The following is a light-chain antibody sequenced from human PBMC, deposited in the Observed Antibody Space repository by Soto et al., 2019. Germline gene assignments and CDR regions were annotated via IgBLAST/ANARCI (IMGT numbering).Light chain of an antibody. CDR2: GAS. J-gene: IGKJ4*01. CDR3: QQYNNWPLA. CDR1: RSVSSN. Sequence: EIVMTQSPATLSVSPGERATLCCRASRSVSSNLAWYQQKPGQAPRLLIYGASTRATGIPARFSGSGSGTEFTLTISSLQSEDFAVYYCQQYNNWPLAFGGGTKVEIK. V-gene: IGKV3-15*01.